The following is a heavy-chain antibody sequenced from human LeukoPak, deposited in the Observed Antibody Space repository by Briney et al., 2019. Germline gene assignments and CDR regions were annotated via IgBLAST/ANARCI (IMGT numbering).Heavy chain of an antibody. Sequence: PSETLSLTCTVSGGSISSSAYYWGWIRQPPGRGLEGIGRIYYSGSTYYNPSLKSRVTISVDTSKNQFSLKLSSVTAADTAVYYCARRTPFNGSGNYEYYFDYWGQGTLVTVSS. CDR2: IYYSGST. D-gene: IGHD3-10*01. CDR1: GGSISSSAYY. V-gene: IGHV4-39*01. J-gene: IGHJ4*02. CDR3: ARRTPFNGSGNYEYYFDY.